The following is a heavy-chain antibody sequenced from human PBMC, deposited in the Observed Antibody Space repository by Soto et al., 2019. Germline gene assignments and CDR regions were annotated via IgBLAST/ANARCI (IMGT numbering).Heavy chain of an antibody. CDR3: ARGRHGLLTGYFD. CDR1: GFTLRSYW. D-gene: IGHD3-9*01. J-gene: IGHJ4*02. Sequence: EVQLVESGGGLVQPGGSLRLSCAASGFTLRSYWMSWVRQAPGKGLEWVANIRQDGSETYYMDSVKGRFTISRDNARNSRHRQMNSLRAEDTAGYYWARGRHGLLTGYFDWGQGTLVTVSS. V-gene: IGHV3-7*01. CDR2: IRQDGSET.